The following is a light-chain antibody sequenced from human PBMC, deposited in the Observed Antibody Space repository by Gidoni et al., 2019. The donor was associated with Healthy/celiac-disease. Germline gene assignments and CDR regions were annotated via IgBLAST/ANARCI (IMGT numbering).Light chain of an antibody. V-gene: IGKV3D-15*01. CDR1: QSVSSN. Sequence: EIVMTQSPATLSVSPGERATLSCRASQSVSSNFAWYQQKPGQAPRLLIYGASIRATGIPARFSGSGSGTEFTLTISSLQSEDFAVYYCQQYNNWPPLTFXGXTKVEIK. CDR2: GAS. CDR3: QQYNNWPPLT. J-gene: IGKJ4*01.